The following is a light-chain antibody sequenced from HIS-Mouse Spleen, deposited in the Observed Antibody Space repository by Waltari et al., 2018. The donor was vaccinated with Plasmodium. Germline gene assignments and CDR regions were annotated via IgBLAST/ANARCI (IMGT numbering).Light chain of an antibody. Sequence: SYELTQPPSVSVSPGQTARITCSGDALPKKYAYWYQQKSGKAPVLVIYEDSTRPSGIPVRFSGSSSGTMATLTISGAQVEDEADYYCYSTDSSGNHSVFGGGTKLTVL. CDR2: EDS. V-gene: IGLV3-10*01. CDR3: YSTDSSGNHSV. CDR1: ALPKKY. J-gene: IGLJ3*02.